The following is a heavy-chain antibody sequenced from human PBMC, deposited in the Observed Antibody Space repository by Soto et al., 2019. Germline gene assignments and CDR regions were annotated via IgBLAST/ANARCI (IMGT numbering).Heavy chain of an antibody. CDR1: GGTFRTES. V-gene: IGHV1-69*13. CDR3: ATGREYGGNSDDFDV. Sequence: QVHLVQSGAEVKKPGSSVKVSCKYSGGTFRTESINWVRQAPGQGLEWMGGILPFFGTADYAPRFQGRVTNTADGATTTAYMEFVTMASQDKAVYFFATGREYGGNSDDFDVWGQGIMVTVSS. D-gene: IGHD4-17*01. CDR2: ILPFFGTA. J-gene: IGHJ3*01.